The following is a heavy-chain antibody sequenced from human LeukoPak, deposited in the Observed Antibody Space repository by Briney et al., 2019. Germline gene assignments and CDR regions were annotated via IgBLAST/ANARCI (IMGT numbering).Heavy chain of an antibody. CDR2: VYYTGST. J-gene: IGHJ3*01. CDR3: ARISSSNWYNERGAFDG. V-gene: IGHV4-59*01. Sequence: SETLSLTCTVPGGSISSYYWSWVRQPPGKGLEWIGFVYYTGSTNYSPSLKSRVTISVDTSKNQFSLKLRSVTAADTAVYYCARISSSNWYNERGAFDGWGQGTKVTVSS. D-gene: IGHD6-13*01. CDR1: GGSISSYY.